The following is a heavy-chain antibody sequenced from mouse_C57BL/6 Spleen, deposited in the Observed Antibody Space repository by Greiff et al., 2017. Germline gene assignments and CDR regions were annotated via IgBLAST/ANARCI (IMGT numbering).Heavy chain of an antibody. CDR3: ARGAYYGSSYYFDY. D-gene: IGHD1-1*01. CDR2: IYPGDGDT. J-gene: IGHJ2*01. V-gene: IGHV1-80*01. Sequence: VKLVESGAELVKPGASVKISCKASGYAFSSYWMNWVKQRPGKGLEWIGQIYPGDGDTNYNGKFKGKATLTADKSSSTAYMQLSSLTSEDSAVYFCARGAYYGSSYYFDYWGQGTTLTVSS. CDR1: GYAFSSYW.